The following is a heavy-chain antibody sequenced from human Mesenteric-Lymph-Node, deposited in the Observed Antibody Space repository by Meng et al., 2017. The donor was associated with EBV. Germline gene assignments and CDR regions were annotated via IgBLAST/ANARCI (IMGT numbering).Heavy chain of an antibody. CDR2: IDDSGRT. CDR3: AGASDISGYYGGLDY. J-gene: IGHJ4*02. Sequence: VRPRDAGHGRGKASGTLSLPWHCVCGPVNRASGWNWGRQPPGKGLEWIGEIDDSGRTNWKPSLQSRVTMSVDKSQNHFSLKLTSVTAADTAVYYCAGASDISGYYGGLDYWGQGILVTVSS. V-gene: IGHV4-4*02. D-gene: IGHD3-22*01. CDR1: CGPVNRASG.